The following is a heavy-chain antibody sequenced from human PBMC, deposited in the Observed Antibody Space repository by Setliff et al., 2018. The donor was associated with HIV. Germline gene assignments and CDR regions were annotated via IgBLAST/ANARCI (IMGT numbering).Heavy chain of an antibody. CDR3: ARPIEWGHPARFDS. CDR2: VKQDGSEQ. V-gene: IGHV3-7*03. J-gene: IGHJ5*01. Sequence: GESLKISCAASGFRFTTYWMSWVRQAPGKGLEWLANVKQDGSEQYYLDSVKGRFTISRDNAKDSVYLEINGLRVDDMGIYFCARPIEWGHPARFDSWGQGTVVTVSS. CDR1: GFRFTTYW. D-gene: IGHD1-26*01.